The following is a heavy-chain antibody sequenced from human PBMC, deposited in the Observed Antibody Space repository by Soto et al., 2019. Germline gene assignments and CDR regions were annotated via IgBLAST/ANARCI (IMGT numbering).Heavy chain of an antibody. CDR2: IKQDGSEK. CDR3: ASAGPSYYDTPDAFDI. CDR1: GFTFSSYW. J-gene: IGHJ3*02. D-gene: IGHD3-22*01. Sequence: HPGGSLRLSCAASGFTFSSYWMSWVRQAPGKGLEWVANIKQDGSEKYYVDSVKGRFTISRDNAKNSLYLQMNSLRAEDTAVYYCASAGPSYYDTPDAFDIWGQGTMVTVSS. V-gene: IGHV3-7*03.